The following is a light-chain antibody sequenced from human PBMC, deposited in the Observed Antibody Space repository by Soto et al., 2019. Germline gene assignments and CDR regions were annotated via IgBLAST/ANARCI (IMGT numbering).Light chain of an antibody. J-gene: IGKJ1*01. CDR2: AAS. Sequence: DIQMTQSPSSLSASVGDRITITCRASQSISRYLNWYQHKPGKAXKLLINAASSLERGVPSRFSGGGSGTDFTLNISSLQPEDFANYYCQQNYRATPWTFGQGTKVDIK. V-gene: IGKV1-39*01. CDR3: QQNYRATPWT. CDR1: QSISRY.